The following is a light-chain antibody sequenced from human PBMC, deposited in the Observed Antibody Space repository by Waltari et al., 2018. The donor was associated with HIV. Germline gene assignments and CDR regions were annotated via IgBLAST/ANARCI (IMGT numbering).Light chain of an antibody. CDR3: QQSYSTPFS. Sequence: IQMTQSPSSLSASVGDRDTITCRASYNVRSYLNWYQQKPGEAPKRLIYVTSTLQSGVPSRFSGSGSGTDFSLTISSLQPEDFGTYYCQQSYSTPFSFGQGTRLEIK. CDR2: VTS. CDR1: YNVRSY. V-gene: IGKV1-39*01. J-gene: IGKJ5*01.